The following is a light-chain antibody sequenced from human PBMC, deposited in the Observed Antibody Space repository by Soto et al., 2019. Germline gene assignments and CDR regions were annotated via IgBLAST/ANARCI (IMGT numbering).Light chain of an antibody. J-gene: IGKJ1*01. CDR3: HHFGNSPAT. V-gene: IGKV3-20*01. CDR1: QSVADSY. Sequence: EVVLTQSPGTLSLSPGERATLSCRASQSVADSYLAWYQQKPGRAPRLLFYGATRRATGIPDRFSGSGSGTDFTLTISTLEPDDFAVYYCHHFGNSPATFGQGTKVE. CDR2: GAT.